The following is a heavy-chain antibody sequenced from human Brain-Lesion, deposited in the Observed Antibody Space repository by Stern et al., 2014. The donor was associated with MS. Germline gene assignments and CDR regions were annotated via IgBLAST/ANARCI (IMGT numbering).Heavy chain of an antibody. V-gene: IGHV4-31*03. CDR2: ISYSGNT. J-gene: IGHJ4*02. CDR3: ARVTEFLRFFYPDY. D-gene: IGHD3-3*01. CDR1: GGAVSSGDRY. Sequence: VQLVESGPGLVKPSQTLSLTCTVSGGAVSSGDRYWSWIRQHPEKGLECIGYISYSGNTYYNPSLESRVTISMDRSKNQFSLKLRSVTAADTAVYYCARVTEFLRFFYPDYWGQGIRVTVSS.